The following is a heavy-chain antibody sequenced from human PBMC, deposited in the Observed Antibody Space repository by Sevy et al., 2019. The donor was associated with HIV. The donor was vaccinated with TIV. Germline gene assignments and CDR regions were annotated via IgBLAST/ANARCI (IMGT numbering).Heavy chain of an antibody. CDR2: ISAYNGNT. J-gene: IGHJ4*02. V-gene: IGHV1-18*01. CDR1: GYTFTSYG. D-gene: IGHD6-13*01. CDR3: ARDRLGAIEAAGLFDY. Sequence: ASVNVSCKASGYTFTSYGISWVRQAPGQGLEWMGWISAYNGNTNYAQKLQGRVTMTTDTSTSTAYMELRSLRSDDTAVYYCARDRLGAIEAAGLFDYWGQGTLVTVSS.